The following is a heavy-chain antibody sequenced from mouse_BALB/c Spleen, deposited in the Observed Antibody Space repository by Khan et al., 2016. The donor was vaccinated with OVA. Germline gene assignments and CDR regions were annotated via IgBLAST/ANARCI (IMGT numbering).Heavy chain of an antibody. J-gene: IGHJ3*01. V-gene: IGHV1-54*01. D-gene: IGHD2-1*01. CDR1: GYAFTDYL. CDR3: GRGGYGTLAY. CDR2: INPGSGNT. Sequence: QVQLLQPGAELVRPGTSVKVSCKASGYAFTDYLIEWVKQRPGQGLEWIGVINPGSGNTNYNEKFKGKATLTADKSFSTADLQLSSLTSDDSAVYFCGRGGYGTLAYWGQGSPVTDS.